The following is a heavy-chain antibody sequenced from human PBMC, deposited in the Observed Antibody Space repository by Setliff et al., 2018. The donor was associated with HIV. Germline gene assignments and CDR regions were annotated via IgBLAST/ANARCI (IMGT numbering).Heavy chain of an antibody. D-gene: IGHD2-15*01. CDR1: GTSFSDHY. CDR2: MNQSVTT. Sequence: SETLSLTCSVYGTSFSDHYWSWVRQTPGKGLEWIGEMNQSVTTNYNPSLKSRVTMSIDTSERHFSLRLSSVTAADTAVYYCSRARRAGSGPKSFQHWGQGTLVTVSS. J-gene: IGHJ1*01. V-gene: IGHV4-34*01. CDR3: SRARRAGSGPKSFQH.